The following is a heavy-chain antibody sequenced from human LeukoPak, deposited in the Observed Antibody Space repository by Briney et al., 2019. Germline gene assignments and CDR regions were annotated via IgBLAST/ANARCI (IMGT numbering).Heavy chain of an antibody. CDR3: ASWAHSGYWIAASDY. V-gene: IGHV3-30*03. CDR1: GFTFSSYG. J-gene: IGHJ4*01. CDR2: ISYDGSNK. D-gene: IGHD3-22*01. Sequence: GGSLRLSCAASGFTFSSYGMHWVRQAPGKGLEWVAVISYDGSNKYYADSVKGRFTISRDNSKNTLYLQMNSLRAEDTALYYCASWAHSGYWIAASDYWGHGTLVTVSS.